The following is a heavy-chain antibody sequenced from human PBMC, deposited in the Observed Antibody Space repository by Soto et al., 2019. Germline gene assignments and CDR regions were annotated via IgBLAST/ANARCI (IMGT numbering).Heavy chain of an antibody. J-gene: IGHJ6*02. CDR1: GGSFSGYY. Sequence: TSETLSLTCAVYGGSFSGYYWSWIRQPPGKGLEWIGEINHSGSTNYNPSLKSRVTISVDTSKNQFSLKLSSVTAADTAVYYCARGKAMVRRKGYYYGMDVWGQGTTVTVSS. V-gene: IGHV4-34*01. CDR2: INHSGST. CDR3: ARGKAMVRRKGYYYGMDV. D-gene: IGHD3-10*01.